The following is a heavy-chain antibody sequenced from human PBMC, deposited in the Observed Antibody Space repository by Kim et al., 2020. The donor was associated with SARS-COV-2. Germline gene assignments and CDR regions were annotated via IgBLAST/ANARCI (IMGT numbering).Heavy chain of an antibody. CDR1: GGTFSSYA. Sequence: SVKVSCKASGGTFSSYAISWVRQAPGQGLEWMGGIIPIFGTANYAQKFQGRVTITADESTSSAYMELSSLRSEDTAVYYCARDLKGYYYGSGTLTGYYYGMDVWGQGTTVTVSS. D-gene: IGHD3-10*01. CDR2: IIPIFGTA. J-gene: IGHJ6*02. V-gene: IGHV1-69*13. CDR3: ARDLKGYYYGSGTLTGYYYGMDV.